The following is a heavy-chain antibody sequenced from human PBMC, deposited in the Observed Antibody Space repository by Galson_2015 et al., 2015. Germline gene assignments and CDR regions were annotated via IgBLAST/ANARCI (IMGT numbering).Heavy chain of an antibody. D-gene: IGHD3-3*01. CDR3: ARLGRSGDFGGADV. Sequence: SLRLSCAASGFVLSGSVMHWVRQASGKGLEWVGHIRNQANNYATAYAASVKGRFTISRDDSKKTTYLQMNSLKSEDTAVYYCARLGRSGDFGGADVWGKGTTVTVSS. CDR2: IRNQANNYAT. J-gene: IGHJ6*04. CDR1: GFVLSGSV. V-gene: IGHV3-73*01.